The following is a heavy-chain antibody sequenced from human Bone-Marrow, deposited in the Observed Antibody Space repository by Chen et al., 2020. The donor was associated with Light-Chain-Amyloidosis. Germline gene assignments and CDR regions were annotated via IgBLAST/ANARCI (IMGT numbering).Heavy chain of an antibody. Sequence: EVQLEQSGPEVKKPGESLKISCKGSGYTFPNYWIGWVRQMPGKGLEWMGVIYPDDSEARYSPSFEGQVTSSADKSITTAYLQWRSLKASDTAMYYCARRIDGYNFDYWGQGTLVTVSS. J-gene: IGHJ4*02. CDR2: IYPDDSEA. CDR1: GYTFPNYW. CDR3: ARRIDGYNFDY. V-gene: IGHV5-51*01. D-gene: IGHD5-12*01.